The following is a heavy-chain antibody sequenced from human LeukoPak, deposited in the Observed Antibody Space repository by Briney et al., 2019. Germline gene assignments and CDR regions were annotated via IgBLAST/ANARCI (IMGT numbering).Heavy chain of an antibody. Sequence: GGSLRLSCAASGFTFSSYAMHWVRQAPGKGLEWVAVISYDGSNKYYADSVKGRFTISRDNSKNTLYLQMNSLRAEDTAVYYCARDRALGDPSLLLDYWGQGTLVTVSS. CDR3: ARDRALGDPSLLLDY. CDR1: GFTFSSYA. CDR2: ISYDGSNK. V-gene: IGHV3-30-3*01. D-gene: IGHD3-16*01. J-gene: IGHJ4*02.